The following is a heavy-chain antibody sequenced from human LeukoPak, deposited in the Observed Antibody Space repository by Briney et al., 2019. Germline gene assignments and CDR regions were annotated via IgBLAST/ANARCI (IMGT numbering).Heavy chain of an antibody. CDR1: GGTFTNYA. J-gene: IGHJ3*02. Sequence: ASVKVSCKASGGTFTNYAFNWVRQAPGQGLEWMGRIIPIFDSAHYAQRFQGRITITTDESSTTAYMTLSSLTSDDTAVYYCARVLLGAFDIWGQGTMVTVSS. CDR2: IIPIFDSA. V-gene: IGHV1-69*05. CDR3: ARVLLGAFDI.